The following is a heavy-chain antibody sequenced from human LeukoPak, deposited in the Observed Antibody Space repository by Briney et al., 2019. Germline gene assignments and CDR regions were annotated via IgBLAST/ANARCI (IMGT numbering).Heavy chain of an antibody. J-gene: IGHJ4*02. V-gene: IGHV4-59*12. CDR2: VYYSGST. D-gene: IGHD3-22*01. CDR3: ARESGYYYDSSGEIDY. Sequence: SETLSLTCTVSGGSISSYYWSWIRQPPGKGLEWIGYVYYSGSTNYNPSLKSRVTISVDTSKNQFSLKLSSVTAADTAVYYCARESGYYYDSSGEIDYWGQGTLVTVSS. CDR1: GGSISSYY.